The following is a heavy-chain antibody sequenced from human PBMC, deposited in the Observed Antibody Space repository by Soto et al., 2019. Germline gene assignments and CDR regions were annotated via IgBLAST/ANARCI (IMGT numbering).Heavy chain of an antibody. CDR1: GFTFSSYG. Sequence: PGGSLRLSCAASGFTFSSYGMHWVRQAPGKGLEWVAVISYDGSNKYYADSVKGRFTISRDNSKNTLYLQMNSLRAEDTAVYYCAKSFFDRTAPTDMQNYGMDVWGQGTTVTVSS. J-gene: IGHJ6*02. CDR3: AKSFFDRTAPTDMQNYGMDV. V-gene: IGHV3-30*18. CDR2: ISYDGSNK. D-gene: IGHD3-3*01.